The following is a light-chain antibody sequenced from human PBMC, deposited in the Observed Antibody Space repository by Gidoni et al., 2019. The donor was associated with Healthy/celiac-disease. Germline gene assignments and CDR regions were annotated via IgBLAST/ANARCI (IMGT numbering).Light chain of an antibody. J-gene: IGLJ2*01. Sequence: NFMLTQPHSVSESPGKTVTSSCPRSSGRSASNHVQWYHQRTGSASTNVSDADNQSSSGSPDRFSCSIDISSNSYSLTISGLKSEVEAFYNCQSDHSSVVFVGGTKLTVL. CDR3: QSDHSSVV. CDR2: ADN. V-gene: IGLV6-57*04. CDR1: SGRSASNH.